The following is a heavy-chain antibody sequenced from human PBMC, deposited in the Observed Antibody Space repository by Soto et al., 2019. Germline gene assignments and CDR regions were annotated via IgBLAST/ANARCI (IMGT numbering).Heavy chain of an antibody. CDR2: IYWDDDK. J-gene: IGHJ4*02. CDR1: GFSLTTSGVG. V-gene: IGHV2-5*02. Sequence: QITLNESGPTQVKPRQTLTLTCTFSGFSLTTSGVGVGWIRQSPGKAPEWLALIYWDDDKRYSPSLKSIRTITKDTSKNQVVLTMADLDPADTATYYCAHRVLRTVFGLVTTTAIYFDFWGQGTPVAVSS. D-gene: IGHD3-3*01. CDR3: AHRVLRTVFGLVTTTAIYFDF.